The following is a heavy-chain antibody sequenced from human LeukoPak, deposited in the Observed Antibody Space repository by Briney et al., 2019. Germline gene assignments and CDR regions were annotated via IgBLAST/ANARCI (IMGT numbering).Heavy chain of an antibody. Sequence: SETLSLTCAVSGGSISSGGYSCSWIRQPPGKGLEWIGYIYHSGSTYYNPSLKSRVTISVDRSKNQFSLKLSSVTAADTAVYYCARDAGAQYYDFWSGHNWFDPWGQGTLVTVSS. D-gene: IGHD3-3*01. CDR2: IYHSGST. V-gene: IGHV4-30-2*01. CDR3: ARDAGAQYYDFWSGHNWFDP. CDR1: GGSISSGGYS. J-gene: IGHJ5*02.